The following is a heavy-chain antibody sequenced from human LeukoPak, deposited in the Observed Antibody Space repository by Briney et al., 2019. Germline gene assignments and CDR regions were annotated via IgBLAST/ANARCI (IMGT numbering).Heavy chain of an antibody. CDR3: TPTAEAYTSWWKV. V-gene: IGHV1-2*02. CDR2: INPDSGFT. CDR1: GYKFTDDY. D-gene: IGHD3-16*01. Sequence: APVKVSCKASGYKFTDDYMHWVRQAPGQGLEFMGWINPDSGFTNYAQKFKGRVTMTRDTSISTAYLEVRSLTSDDTAVYYCTPTAEAYTSWWKVWGQGTLVTVSS. J-gene: IGHJ4*02.